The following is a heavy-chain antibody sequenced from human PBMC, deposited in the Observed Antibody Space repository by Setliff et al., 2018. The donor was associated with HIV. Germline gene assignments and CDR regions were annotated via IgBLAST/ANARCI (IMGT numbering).Heavy chain of an antibody. CDR3: AKQGYSDSLYAFDV. V-gene: IGHV1-2*06. CDR1: GYTFTAYY. D-gene: IGHD1-26*01. Sequence: ASVKVSCKTSGYTFTAYYIYWVRQAPGRGLELMGRIHPNTGSTNYLQEFQGRVTITRDTSISTVYMALTGLTSDDTAVYYCAKQGYSDSLYAFDVWGQGTMVTVSS. J-gene: IGHJ3*01. CDR2: IHPNTGST.